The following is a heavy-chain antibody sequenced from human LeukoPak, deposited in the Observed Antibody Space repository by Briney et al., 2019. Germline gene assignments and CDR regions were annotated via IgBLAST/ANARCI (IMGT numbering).Heavy chain of an antibody. V-gene: IGHV3-23*01. CDR1: GFIFSNYG. J-gene: IGHJ4*02. Sequence: GGSLRLSCVASGFIFSNYGMSWVRQVPGKGLEWVSSVRVDGHTTFYADSVKGRFTISRDISKNTLYLQMNSLIAEDMAVYYCAKDGGQGADYWGQGTLVTVSS. CDR3: AKDGGQGADY. CDR2: VRVDGHTT. D-gene: IGHD3-16*01.